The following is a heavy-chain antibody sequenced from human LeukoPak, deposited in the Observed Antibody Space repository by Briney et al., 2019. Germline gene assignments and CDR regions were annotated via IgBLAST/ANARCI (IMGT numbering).Heavy chain of an antibody. CDR2: ISGSGGST. J-gene: IGHJ3*01. V-gene: IGHV3-23*01. CDR1: GFTFSSYA. CDR3: AKDLNYDLLTGYYRCAFDV. D-gene: IGHD3-9*01. Sequence: PGGSLRLSCAASGFTFSSYAMSWVRQAPGKGLEWVSAISGSGGSTYYADSVKGRFTISRDNSKNTLYLEMNSLRAEDTAVYYCAKDLNYDLLTGYYRCAFDVWGQGTMVTVSS.